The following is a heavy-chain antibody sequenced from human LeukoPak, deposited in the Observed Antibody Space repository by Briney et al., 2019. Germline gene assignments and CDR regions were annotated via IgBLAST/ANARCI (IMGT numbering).Heavy chain of an antibody. V-gene: IGHV3-23*01. CDR1: GCAFSSYA. J-gene: IGHJ4*02. D-gene: IGHD2-15*01. Sequence: AGSLRLSCAAYGCAFSSYAMSWVRQAPGKGLEWVSAISGSGGSTYYADSVKGRFTIPRDNSKNTLYLQMNSLRAEDTAVYYCAKSRWGYSVFWGQGTLVTVSS. CDR2: ISGSGGST. CDR3: AKSRWGYSVF.